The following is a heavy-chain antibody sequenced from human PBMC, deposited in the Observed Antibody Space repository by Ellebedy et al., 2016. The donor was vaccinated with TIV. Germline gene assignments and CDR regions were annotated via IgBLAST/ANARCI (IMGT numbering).Heavy chain of an antibody. Sequence: SETLSLXXTVSGGSISSYYWSWIRQPPGKGLEWIGYIYYSGSTNYNPSLKSRVTISVDTSKNQFSLKLSSVTAADTAVYYCARGIAAAGLRTYYYGMDVWGQGTTVTVSS. D-gene: IGHD6-13*01. CDR3: ARGIAAAGLRTYYYGMDV. CDR1: GGSISSYY. J-gene: IGHJ6*02. V-gene: IGHV4-59*01. CDR2: IYYSGST.